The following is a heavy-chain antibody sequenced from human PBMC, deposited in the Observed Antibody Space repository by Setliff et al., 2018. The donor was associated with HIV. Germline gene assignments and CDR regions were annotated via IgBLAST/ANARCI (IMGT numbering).Heavy chain of an antibody. V-gene: IGHV4-61*09. J-gene: IGHJ4*02. Sequence: PSETLSLTCSVSGDSIRSGSYFWGWIRQTPGKGLEWIGYIFTSGDTNYNPSLRGRVTLSVDTSKNQVSLKLGSVTAADTAVYFCASAPLYFYDGSGYLKYWGQGSQVTVSS. CDR2: IFTSGDT. CDR3: ASAPLYFYDGSGYLKY. CDR1: GDSIRSGSYF. D-gene: IGHD3-22*01.